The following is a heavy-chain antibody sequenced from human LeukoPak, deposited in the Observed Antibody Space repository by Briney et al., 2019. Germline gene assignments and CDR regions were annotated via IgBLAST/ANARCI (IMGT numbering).Heavy chain of an antibody. V-gene: IGHV1-69*13. Sequence: SVKVSCKASGGTFSKNAFNWVRQAPGQPLEWVGGIIPIFGTPNYAQTFQGRVAITADESTRTAYMELSSLRLDDTAIYYCARGNHDGEYVVSGYYFYMDVWGKGTTVTVSS. CDR3: ARGNHDGEYVVSGYYFYMDV. CDR2: IIPIFGTP. J-gene: IGHJ6*03. D-gene: IGHD4-17*01. CDR1: GGTFSKNA.